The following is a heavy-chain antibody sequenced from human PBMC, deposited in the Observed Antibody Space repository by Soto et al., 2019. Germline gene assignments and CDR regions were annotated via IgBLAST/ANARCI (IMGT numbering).Heavy chain of an antibody. CDR1: GYTFTSYG. Sequence: GASVKVSCKASGYTFTSYGISWVRQAPGQGLEWMGWISAYNGNTNYAQKLQGRVTMTPDTSTSTAYMELRSLRSDDTAVYYCARGYYDSSGPQDAFDIWGQGTMVTVSS. V-gene: IGHV1-18*01. J-gene: IGHJ3*02. CDR3: ARGYYDSSGPQDAFDI. CDR2: ISAYNGNT. D-gene: IGHD3-22*01.